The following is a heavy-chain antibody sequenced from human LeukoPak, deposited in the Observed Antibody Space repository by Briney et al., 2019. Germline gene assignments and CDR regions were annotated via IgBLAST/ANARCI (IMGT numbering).Heavy chain of an antibody. V-gene: IGHV3-15*01. Sequence: GGSLRLSCAASGFTFSNAWMSWVRQAPGKGLEWVGRIKSKTDGGTTDYAAPVRGRFTISRDDSKNTLYLQMNSLKTEDTAVHYCTTLYSYGFFDYWGQGTLVTVSS. CDR1: GFTFSNAW. D-gene: IGHD5-18*01. CDR2: IKSKTDGGTT. J-gene: IGHJ4*02. CDR3: TTLYSYGFFDY.